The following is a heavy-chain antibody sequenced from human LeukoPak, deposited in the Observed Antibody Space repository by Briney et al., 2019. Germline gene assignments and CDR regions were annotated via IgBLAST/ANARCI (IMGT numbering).Heavy chain of an antibody. CDR1: GSTFSSYE. CDR3: ARDFYPASMVRGVIDGMDV. V-gene: IGHV3-48*03. Sequence: GGSLRLSCAASGSTFSSYEMTWVRQAPGKGLEWASYISISGSTIYYADSVKGRFTISRDNAKNSLYLQMNSLRAEDTAVYYCARDFYPASMVRGVIDGMDVWGKGTTVTVSS. J-gene: IGHJ6*04. D-gene: IGHD3-10*01. CDR2: ISISGSTI.